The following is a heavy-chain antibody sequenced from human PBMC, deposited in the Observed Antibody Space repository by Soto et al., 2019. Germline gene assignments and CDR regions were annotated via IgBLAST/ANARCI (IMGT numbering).Heavy chain of an antibody. J-gene: IGHJ6*02. CDR1: GGTFSSYA. V-gene: IGHV1-69*13. Sequence: GASVKVSCKASGGTFSSYAISWVRQAPGQGLEWMGGIIPIFGTANYAQKFQGRVTITADESTSTAYMELSSLRSEDTAVYYCASSAAKYYYYAMDVWGQGPTVTSP. D-gene: IGHD6-25*01. CDR2: IIPIFGTA. CDR3: ASSAAKYYYYAMDV.